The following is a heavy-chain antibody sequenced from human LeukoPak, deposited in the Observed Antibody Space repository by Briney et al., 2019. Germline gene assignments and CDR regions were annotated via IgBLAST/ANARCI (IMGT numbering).Heavy chain of an antibody. CDR3: AKKFRVGGSYDY. CDR2: ISGSGGST. CDR1: GFTFSDFY. J-gene: IGHJ4*02. D-gene: IGHD1-26*01. V-gene: IGHV3-23*01. Sequence: GGSLRLSCAASGFTFSDFYMSWIRQAPGKGLEWVSAISGSGGSTYYADSVKGRFTISRDNSKNTLYLQMNSLRAEDTAVYYCAKKFRVGGSYDYWGQGTLVTVSS.